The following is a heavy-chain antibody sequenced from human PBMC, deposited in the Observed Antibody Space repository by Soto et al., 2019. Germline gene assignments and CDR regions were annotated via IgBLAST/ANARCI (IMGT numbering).Heavy chain of an antibody. D-gene: IGHD3-3*01. Sequence: QTLSLTCAISGDSVSSNSAAWNWIRQSPSRGLEWLGRTYYRSKWYNDYAVSVKSRITINPDTSKNQFSLQLNSVTPEDTAVYYCARELGYYEIIGDYYYGMDVWGQGTTVPVS. V-gene: IGHV6-1*01. CDR1: GDSVSSNSAA. CDR2: TYYRSKWYN. J-gene: IGHJ6*02. CDR3: ARELGYYEIIGDYYYGMDV.